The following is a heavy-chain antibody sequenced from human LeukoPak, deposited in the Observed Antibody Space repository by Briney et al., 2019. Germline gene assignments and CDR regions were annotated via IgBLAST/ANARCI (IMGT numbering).Heavy chain of an antibody. D-gene: IGHD1-26*01. V-gene: IGHV1-18*01. CDR1: GYTFTSYG. Sequence: ASVKVSCKASGYTFTSYGISWVRQAPGQGLEWMGWISAYNGNTNYAQKLQGRVTMTTDTSTSTAYMELRSLRSDDTAVYYCARDSSVGATSPYSFDHWGQGTLVTVSS. CDR3: ARDSSVGATSPYSFDH. J-gene: IGHJ4*02. CDR2: ISAYNGNT.